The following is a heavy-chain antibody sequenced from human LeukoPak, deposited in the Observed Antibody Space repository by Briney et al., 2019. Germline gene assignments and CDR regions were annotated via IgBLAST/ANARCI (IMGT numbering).Heavy chain of an antibody. CDR3: ARAYTRGDYYFDY. CDR2: IYHSGST. V-gene: IGHV4-38-2*02. D-gene: IGHD3-10*01. Sequence: PSETLSLTCTVSGYSISSGYYWGWIRQPPGKGLEWIGSIYHSGSTYYNPSLKSRVTISVDTSKNQFSLKLSSVTAADTAVYYCARAYTRGDYYFDYWGQGTLVTVSS. CDR1: GYSISSGYY. J-gene: IGHJ4*02.